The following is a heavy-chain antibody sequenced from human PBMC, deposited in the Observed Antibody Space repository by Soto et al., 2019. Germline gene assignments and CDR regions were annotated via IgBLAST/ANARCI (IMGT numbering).Heavy chain of an antibody. D-gene: IGHD3-10*01. CDR1: GYTFTGYY. CDR3: ARAGNPNYYYYYGMDV. Sequence: ASVKVSCKAAGYTFTGYYMHWGRQAPGQGLEWMGWINPNSGGTNYAQKFQGWVTMTRDTSISTAYMELSRLRSDDTAVYYCARAGNPNYYYYYGMDVWGQGTTVTVSS. J-gene: IGHJ6*02. V-gene: IGHV1-2*04. CDR2: INPNSGGT.